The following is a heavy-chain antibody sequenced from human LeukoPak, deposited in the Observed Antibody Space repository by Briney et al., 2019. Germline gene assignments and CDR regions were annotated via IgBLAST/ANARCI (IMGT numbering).Heavy chain of an antibody. CDR1: GFTFSSYW. D-gene: IGHD3-10*01. Sequence: PGGSLRLSCAASGFTFSSYWMSWVRQAPGKGLEWVANIKQDGSEKYYVDSVKGRFTISRDNAKNSLYLQMNSLRAEDTAVYYCARVRYGSGSYYSQNYYYYYMDVWGKGTTVTISS. CDR3: ARVRYGSGSYYSQNYYYYYMDV. J-gene: IGHJ6*03. V-gene: IGHV3-7*01. CDR2: IKQDGSEK.